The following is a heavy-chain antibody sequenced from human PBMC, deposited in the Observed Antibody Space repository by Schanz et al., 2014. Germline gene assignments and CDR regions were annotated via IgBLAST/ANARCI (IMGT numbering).Heavy chain of an antibody. Sequence: EVQLLESGGGLVEPGGSLRLSCAASGFSFSSYAMGWVRQARGKGLEWVSAMNESHSTIYYADSVRGRFTISRDNAENTLFLQMNSLRAEDTAVYYWARKVVATSGGYYDNWGQGTLVIVSS. V-gene: IGHV3-23*01. CDR1: GFSFSSYA. CDR2: MNESHSTI. CDR3: ARKVVATSGGYYDN. D-gene: IGHD5-12*01. J-gene: IGHJ4*02.